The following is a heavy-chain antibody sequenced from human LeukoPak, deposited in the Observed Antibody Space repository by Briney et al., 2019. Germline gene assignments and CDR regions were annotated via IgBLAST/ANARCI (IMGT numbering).Heavy chain of an antibody. CDR2: INHSGST. Sequence: SETLSLTCAVYGGSFSGYYWSWIRQPPGKGLEWIGEINHSGSTHYNPSLKSRVTMSVDAPKNHLSLKLSSVTAADTAVYYCARGLYDSSDYYYFDYWGQGTLVTVSS. CDR3: ARGLYDSSDYYYFDY. J-gene: IGHJ4*02. CDR1: GGSFSGYY. V-gene: IGHV4-34*01. D-gene: IGHD3-22*01.